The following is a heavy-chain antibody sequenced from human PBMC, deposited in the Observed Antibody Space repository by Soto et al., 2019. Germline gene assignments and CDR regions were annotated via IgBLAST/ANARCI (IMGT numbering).Heavy chain of an antibody. CDR2: IGTAGDT. Sequence: EVQLVESGGGLVQPGGSLRLSCAASGFTFSSYDMHWVRQATGKGLEWVSAIGTAGDTYYPGSVKGRFTISRENAKNSLYLQMNSLRAGDTAVYYCARGVGGSGWRFDAFDIWVQGTMVTVSS. V-gene: IGHV3-13*01. D-gene: IGHD6-19*01. CDR1: GFTFSSYD. CDR3: ARGVGGSGWRFDAFDI. J-gene: IGHJ3*02.